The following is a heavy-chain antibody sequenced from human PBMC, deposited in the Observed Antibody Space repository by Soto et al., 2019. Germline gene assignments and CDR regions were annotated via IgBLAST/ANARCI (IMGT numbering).Heavy chain of an antibody. CDR1: GFTFSSYA. Sequence: GGSLRLSCAASGFTFSSYAMSWVRQAPGKGLEWVSAISGSGGSTYYADSVKGRFTISRDNSKNTLYLQMNSLRAEDTAVYYCAKGVSDIYDSSGYTRLFDYWGQGTLVTVSS. CDR3: AKGVSDIYDSSGYTRLFDY. CDR2: ISGSGGST. J-gene: IGHJ4*02. V-gene: IGHV3-23*01. D-gene: IGHD3-22*01.